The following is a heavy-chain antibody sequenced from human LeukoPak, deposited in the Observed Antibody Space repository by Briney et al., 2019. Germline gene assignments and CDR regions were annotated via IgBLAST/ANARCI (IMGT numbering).Heavy chain of an antibody. D-gene: IGHD6-19*01. CDR3: ARDSGAYSSGWYGAFDI. V-gene: IGHV3-7*03. J-gene: IGHJ3*02. CDR1: GFTFSSYW. CDR2: IKQDGSEK. Sequence: GGSLRLSCAASGFTFSSYWMSWVRQAPGKGLEWVANIKQDGSEKYYVDSVKGRFTISRDNAKNSLYLQMNSLRAGDTAVYYCARDSGAYSSGWYGAFDIWGQGTMVTVSS.